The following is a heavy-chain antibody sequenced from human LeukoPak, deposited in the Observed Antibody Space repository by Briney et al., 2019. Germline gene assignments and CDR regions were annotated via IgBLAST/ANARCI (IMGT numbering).Heavy chain of an antibody. CDR3: ARDPARYLRMGYFDY. J-gene: IGHJ4*02. CDR2: INGESSHI. D-gene: IGHD3-16*01. V-gene: IGHV3-21*01. Sequence: PGGSLTLSCAASGFTFSTSAMNCVGQVPGKGLEGVSSINGESSHIYYGASVGGRFTISRDNARNSVSLQTDRLTAEDTAVYYCARDPARYLRMGYFDYWGQGSMVTVSS. CDR1: GFTFSTSA.